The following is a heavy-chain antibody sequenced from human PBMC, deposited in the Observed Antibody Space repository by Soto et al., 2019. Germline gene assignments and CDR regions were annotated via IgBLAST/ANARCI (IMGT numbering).Heavy chain of an antibody. CDR2: IFYSGST. V-gene: IGHV4-59*12. CDR1: GGSINSYY. CDR3: VRGIGGYFHY. J-gene: IGHJ4*02. Sequence: PSETLSLTCTVSGGSINSYYWSWIRQPPGKGLEWIGLIFYSGSTNYNPSLKSRVTISIDTSKNQFSLKLSSVTAADTAVYYCVRGIGGYFHYWGQGSLVTVSS. D-gene: IGHD3-3*01.